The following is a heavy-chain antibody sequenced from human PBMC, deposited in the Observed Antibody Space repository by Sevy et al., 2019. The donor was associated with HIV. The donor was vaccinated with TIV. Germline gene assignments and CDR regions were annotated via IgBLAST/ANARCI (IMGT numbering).Heavy chain of an antibody. Sequence: ASVKVSCKASGYTFTSYAMNWVRQAPGQGLEWMGWINTNTGNPTYAQGFTGRFVFSLDTSVSTAYLQFRSLKAEDTAVYYCARTGDDLLRYFDWLPLYYFDYWGQGTLVTVSS. J-gene: IGHJ4*02. CDR3: ARTGDDLLRYFDWLPLYYFDY. D-gene: IGHD3-9*01. CDR2: INTNTGNP. V-gene: IGHV7-4-1*02. CDR1: GYTFTSYA.